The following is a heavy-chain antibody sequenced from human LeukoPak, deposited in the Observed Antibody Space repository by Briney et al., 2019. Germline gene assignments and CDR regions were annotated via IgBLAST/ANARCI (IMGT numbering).Heavy chain of an antibody. CDR3: TRELEYRGSPDDAFDI. CDR1: GFSFSYFW. V-gene: IGHV3-74*01. J-gene: IGHJ3*02. Sequence: PGGSLRLSCAASGFSFSYFWMHWVRQAPGKGLVWVSRINRDGSGTSYADSVKGRFTISRDNAKNTLSLQMSSLRAEDMAVDYCTRELEYRGSPDDAFDIWGQGTMVTVSS. CDR2: INRDGSGT. D-gene: IGHD1-26*01.